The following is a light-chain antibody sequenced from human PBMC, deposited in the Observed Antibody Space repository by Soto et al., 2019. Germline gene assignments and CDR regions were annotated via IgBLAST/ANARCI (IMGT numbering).Light chain of an antibody. CDR3: QHYNSYSVA. CDR1: QTISSW. Sequence: DIQLTQSPSTLSASVGDRVTITCRASQTISSWLAWYQQKPGKAPDLLIYYASTLKSGVPSRFRGSGSETEFSLTISRLQPEDFETYYCQHYNSYSVAFGRGTKVDIK. CDR2: YAS. V-gene: IGKV1-5*03. J-gene: IGKJ1*01.